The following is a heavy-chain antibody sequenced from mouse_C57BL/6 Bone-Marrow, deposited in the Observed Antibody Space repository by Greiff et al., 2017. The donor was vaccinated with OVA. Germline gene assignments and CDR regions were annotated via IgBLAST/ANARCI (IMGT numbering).Heavy chain of an antibody. CDR3: ARGVDYYGSSFYAMDY. J-gene: IGHJ4*01. D-gene: IGHD1-1*01. V-gene: IGHV1-37*01. CDR2: INPYNGDT. Sequence: VHVKQSGPELVKPGASVKISCKASGYSFTGYFMNWVKQSHGKSLEWIGRINPYNGDTFYNQKFKGKATLTVDKSSSTAHMELLSLTSEDFAVYYCARGVDYYGSSFYAMDYWGQGTSVTVSS. CDR1: GYSFTGYF.